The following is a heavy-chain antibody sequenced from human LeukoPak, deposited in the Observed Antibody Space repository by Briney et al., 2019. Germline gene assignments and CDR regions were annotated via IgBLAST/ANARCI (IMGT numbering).Heavy chain of an antibody. J-gene: IGHJ5*02. V-gene: IGHV4-59*08. D-gene: IGHD2-15*01. Sequence: PSETLSLTCTVSGGSISSYYWSWIRQPPGKGLEWIGYIYYSGSTNYNPSLKSRVTISVDTSKNQFSLKLSSVTAADTAVYYCARHGGCSGGSCYFWFDPWGQGTLVTVSS. CDR2: IYYSGST. CDR1: GGSISSYY. CDR3: ARHGGCSGGSCYFWFDP.